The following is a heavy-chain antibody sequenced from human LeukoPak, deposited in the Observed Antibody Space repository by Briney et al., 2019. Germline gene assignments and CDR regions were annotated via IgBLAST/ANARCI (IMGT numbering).Heavy chain of an antibody. V-gene: IGHV3-30*18. CDR3: AKDRQWLVDY. Sequence: GGSPRLSCAASGFTFSSYDMHWVRQAPGKGLEWAAVISYDGSNKYYADSVKGRFTISRDNSKNTLYLQMNSLRAEDTAVYYCAKDRQWLVDYWGQGTLVTVSS. J-gene: IGHJ4*02. D-gene: IGHD6-19*01. CDR1: GFTFSSYD. CDR2: ISYDGSNK.